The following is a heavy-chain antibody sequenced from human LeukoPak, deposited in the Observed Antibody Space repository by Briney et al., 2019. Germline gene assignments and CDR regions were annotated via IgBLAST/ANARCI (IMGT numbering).Heavy chain of an antibody. CDR1: GYTFTGYY. CDR3: ARDLCSSTSCRHLYSMDV. J-gene: IGHJ6*03. Sequence: ASVKVSCKASGYTFTGYYMHWVRQAPGQGLEWMGWINPNSGGTNYAQKFQGRVTMTRDTAISTAYMELSRLRSDDTAVYYCARDLCSSTSCRHLYSMDVWGKGTTVTVSS. D-gene: IGHD2-2*01. CDR2: INPNSGGT. V-gene: IGHV1-2*02.